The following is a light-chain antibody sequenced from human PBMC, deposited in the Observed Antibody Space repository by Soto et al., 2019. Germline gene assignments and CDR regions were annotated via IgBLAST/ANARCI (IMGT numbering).Light chain of an antibody. V-gene: IGKV3-20*01. Sequence: EIVLTQSPGTLSLSPGERATLSCRASRSISSTYLAWYQQKPGQAPRLLIYGASSRATGIPDRFSGSGSGTDFPLTISRLEPEDVAVYYCQQYCGSTPYTFGQGTKLEIK. CDR3: QQYCGSTPYT. CDR1: RSISSTY. CDR2: GAS. J-gene: IGKJ2*01.